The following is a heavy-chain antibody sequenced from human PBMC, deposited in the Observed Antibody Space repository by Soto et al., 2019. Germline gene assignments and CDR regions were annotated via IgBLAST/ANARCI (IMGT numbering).Heavy chain of an antibody. D-gene: IGHD3-9*01. Sequence: QVQLQQWGAGLLKPSETLSLTCAVYGGSFSGYYWSWIRQPPGKGLEWIGEINHSGSTNYNPSLKRLVTISVDTSKNQFSLKLSSVTAAATAVYYCARRYYDILTRSSHFDYWGQGTLVTVSS. CDR1: GGSFSGYY. V-gene: IGHV4-34*02. CDR2: INHSGST. CDR3: ARRYYDILTRSSHFDY. J-gene: IGHJ4*02.